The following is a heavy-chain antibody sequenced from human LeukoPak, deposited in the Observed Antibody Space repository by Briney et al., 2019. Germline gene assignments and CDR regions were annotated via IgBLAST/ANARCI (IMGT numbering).Heavy chain of an antibody. Sequence: GGSLRLSCAASGFTFRRNAMHWVRQAPGKGLEWVAVISYDGSNKYYVDSVKGRFTISRDNSKNTLYLQMNSLRAEDTAVYYCAKAPFDSSGYFGGWGQGTLVTVSS. V-gene: IGHV3-30-3*01. CDR2: ISYDGSNK. D-gene: IGHD3-22*01. CDR1: GFTFRRNA. CDR3: AKAPFDSSGYFGG. J-gene: IGHJ4*02.